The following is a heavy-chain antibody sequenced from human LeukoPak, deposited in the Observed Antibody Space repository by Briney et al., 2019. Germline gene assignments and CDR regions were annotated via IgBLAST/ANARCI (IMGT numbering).Heavy chain of an antibody. CDR3: AKDIAAAAFYYFDY. CDR1: GFTFDDYP. CDR2: INWNSGSI. V-gene: IGHV3-9*03. D-gene: IGHD6-13*01. J-gene: IGHJ4*02. Sequence: GRSLRLSCAASGFTFDDYPMHWVRQAPGKGLEWVSGINWNSGSIGYADSVKGRFTISRDNAKNSLYLQMNSLRAEDMALYFCAKDIAAAAFYYFDYWGQGTLVTVSS.